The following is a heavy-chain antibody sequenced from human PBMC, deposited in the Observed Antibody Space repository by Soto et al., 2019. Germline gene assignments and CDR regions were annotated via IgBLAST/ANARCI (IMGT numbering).Heavy chain of an antibody. CDR2: ISSSSSYI. CDR1: GFTFSSYS. J-gene: IGHJ4*02. Sequence: GGSLRLSCAASGFTFSSYSMNWVRQAPGKGLEWVSSISSSSSYIYYADSVKGRFTISRDNAKNSLYLQMNSLRAEDTAVYYCARETYYYGSGSYPGDYWGQGTLVTVSS. V-gene: IGHV3-21*01. D-gene: IGHD3-10*01. CDR3: ARETYYYGSGSYPGDY.